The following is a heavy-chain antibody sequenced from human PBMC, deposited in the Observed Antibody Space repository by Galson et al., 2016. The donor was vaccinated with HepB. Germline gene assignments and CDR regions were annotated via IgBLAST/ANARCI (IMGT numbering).Heavy chain of an antibody. J-gene: IGHJ4*02. CDR3: TRGTLGTTASMAFDY. Sequence: LSLTCVVSGASFTDNSWWSWVRQSPGTGLEWIGEIYQTGTAHYNPSFTSRATISVGKSKNQISLRLNSVTASDTAVYYCTRGTLGTTASMAFDYWGQGTLVSVSS. CDR2: IYQTGTA. V-gene: IGHV4-4*02. D-gene: IGHD1-26*01. CDR1: GASFTDNSW.